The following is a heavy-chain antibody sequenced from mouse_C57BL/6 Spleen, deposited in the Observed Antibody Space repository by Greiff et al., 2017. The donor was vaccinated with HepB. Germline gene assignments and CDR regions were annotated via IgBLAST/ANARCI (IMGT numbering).Heavy chain of an antibody. Sequence: EVQLQESGGGLVKPGGSLKLSCAASGFTFSSYAMSWVRQTPEKRLEWVATISDGGSYTYYPDNVKGRFTISRDNAKNNLYLQMSHLKSEDTAMYYCAREKGAWFAYWGQGTLVTVSA. J-gene: IGHJ3*01. CDR2: ISDGGSYT. V-gene: IGHV5-4*01. CDR1: GFTFSSYA. CDR3: AREKGAWFAY.